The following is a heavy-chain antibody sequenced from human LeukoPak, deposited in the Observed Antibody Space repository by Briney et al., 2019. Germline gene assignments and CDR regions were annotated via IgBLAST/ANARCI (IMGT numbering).Heavy chain of an antibody. V-gene: IGHV4-31*03. CDR2: IYYSGST. Sequence: SETLSLTCTVSGGSISSGGYYWSWIRQHPGKGLEWIGYIYYSGSTYYNPSLKSRVTISVDTSKNQFSLKLSSVTAADTAVYYCARQGIYYDFWSGYLNWGQGTLVTVSS. CDR1: GGSISSGGYY. D-gene: IGHD3-3*01. CDR3: ARQGIYYDFWSGYLN. J-gene: IGHJ4*02.